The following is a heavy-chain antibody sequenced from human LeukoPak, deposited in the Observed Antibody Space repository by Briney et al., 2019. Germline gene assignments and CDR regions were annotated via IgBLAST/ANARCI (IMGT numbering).Heavy chain of an antibody. J-gene: IGHJ4*02. Sequence: GSLRLSCAASGFTFSSYAMSWVRQAPGKGLEWVSAISGSGGSTYYADSVKGRFTISRDNSKNTLYPQMNSLRAEDTAVYYCAKGLSQIDSCWDYWGQGTLVTVSS. CDR2: ISGSGGST. D-gene: IGHD2-2*01. CDR3: AKGLSQIDSCWDY. V-gene: IGHV3-23*01. CDR1: GFTFSSYA.